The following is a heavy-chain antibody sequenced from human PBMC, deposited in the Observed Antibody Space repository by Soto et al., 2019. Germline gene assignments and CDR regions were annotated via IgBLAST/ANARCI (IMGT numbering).Heavy chain of an antibody. J-gene: IGHJ4*02. Sequence: ASVKVSCKASGGTFSSYAISWVRQAPGQGLEWMGGIIPIFGTANYAQKFQGRVTITADESTSTAYMELSSLRSEDTAVYYCARGWVGSRAIDYWGQGTLVTVSS. CDR3: ARGWVGSRAIDY. D-gene: IGHD1-26*01. V-gene: IGHV1-69*13. CDR1: GGTFSSYA. CDR2: IIPIFGTA.